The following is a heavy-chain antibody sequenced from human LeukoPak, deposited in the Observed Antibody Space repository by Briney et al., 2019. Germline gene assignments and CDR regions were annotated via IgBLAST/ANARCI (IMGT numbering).Heavy chain of an antibody. V-gene: IGHV3-21*01. J-gene: IGHJ4*02. D-gene: IGHD3-10*01. CDR2: ISESSTYI. Sequence: GGSLRLSCAASGFTFRTYSMNWVRQAPGKGLEWVASISESSTYIYYADSVKGRFTISRDNSNNSLYLQMNSLGVDDTAVYYCARGSGVHYWGQGTLLIVSS. CDR3: ARGSGVHY. CDR1: GFTFRTYS.